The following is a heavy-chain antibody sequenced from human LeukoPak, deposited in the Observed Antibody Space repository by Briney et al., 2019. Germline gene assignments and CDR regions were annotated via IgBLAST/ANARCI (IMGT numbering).Heavy chain of an antibody. V-gene: IGHV4-34*01. Sequence: SETLSLTCAVYGGSFSGYYWSWIRQPPGKGLEWIGEINHSGSTNYNPSLKSRVTISLDTSKNQFSLKVGSMTAADTAVYYCARAGGYGLIDYWGQGTMVTVSS. CDR1: GGSFSGYY. J-gene: IGHJ4*02. D-gene: IGHD5-18*01. CDR2: INHSGST. CDR3: ARAGGYGLIDY.